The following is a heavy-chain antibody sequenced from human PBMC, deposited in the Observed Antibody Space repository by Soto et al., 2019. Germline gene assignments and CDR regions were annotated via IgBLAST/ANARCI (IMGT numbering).Heavy chain of an antibody. Sequence: EVQLLDSGGGLVQPGGSLRLSCAASGFTFITYAMSWVRQAPGKGLEWVSIISGSGGSTYYPDSVKGRFTISRDNSKNTLYLQMITVRAEDTAVYFCAKLPAAQSYFYFWGQGTLVTVSS. CDR2: ISGSGGST. CDR3: AKLPAAQSYFYF. V-gene: IGHV3-23*01. J-gene: IGHJ4*02. D-gene: IGHD2-2*01. CDR1: GFTFITYA.